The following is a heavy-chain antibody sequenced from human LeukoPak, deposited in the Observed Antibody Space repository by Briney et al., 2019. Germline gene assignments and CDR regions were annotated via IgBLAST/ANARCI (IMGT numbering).Heavy chain of an antibody. CDR3: ASIDWGSVRSRDH. CDR1: GGTFSSYA. D-gene: IGHD7-27*01. Sequence: SVKVSCKASGGTFSSYAISWVRQAPGQGLEWMGGIIPIFGTANYAQKFQGRVTITTDESTSTAYMELSSLRSEDTAVYYCASIDWGSVRSRDHWGQGTLVTVSS. V-gene: IGHV1-69*05. CDR2: IIPIFGTA. J-gene: IGHJ4*02.